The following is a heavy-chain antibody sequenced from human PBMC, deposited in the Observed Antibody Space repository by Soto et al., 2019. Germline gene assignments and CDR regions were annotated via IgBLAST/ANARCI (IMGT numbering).Heavy chain of an antibody. CDR1: EGTFASYS. CDR2: IIPLMRTV. CDR3: ARDPVDLFGYLDV. D-gene: IGHD2-21*01. Sequence: QEELVQSGAEVKKPGSSVNVSCRTSEGTFASYSITWLRQAPGQRMEWMGEIIPLMRTVNYAQKFQDRVTSTGDRSTSTVYMSLSCLRSDDTAVYYCARDPVDLFGYLDVWGQGTPVTVAS. J-gene: IGHJ6*02. V-gene: IGHV1-69*06.